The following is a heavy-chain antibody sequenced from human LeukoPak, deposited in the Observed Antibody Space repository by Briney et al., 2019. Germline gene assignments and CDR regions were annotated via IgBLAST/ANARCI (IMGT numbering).Heavy chain of an antibody. CDR1: GGSFSGHY. Sequence: SETLSLTCAVYGGSFSGHYWSWIRQPPGKGLEWIGEIKHSGGTNYNPSLKSRVTISVDTSKNQFSLKLSSVTAADTAVYYCATGGSAGLISAFDIWGQGTMVTVSS. V-gene: IGHV4-34*01. D-gene: IGHD2-15*01. CDR3: ATGGSAGLISAFDI. CDR2: IKHSGGT. J-gene: IGHJ3*02.